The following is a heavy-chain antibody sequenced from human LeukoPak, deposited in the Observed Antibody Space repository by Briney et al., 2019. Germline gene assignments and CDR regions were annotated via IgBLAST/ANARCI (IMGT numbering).Heavy chain of an antibody. CDR3: ARVGGSNKYYFDY. V-gene: IGHV4-59*01. J-gene: IGHJ4*02. Sequence: PSQTLSLTCTVSGGSISSYYWNWIRQPPGKGLEWIGYIDYSGSTNYNPSLKSRVTISVDTSKNQFSLKLSSVTAADTAVYYCARVGGSNKYYFDYWGQGTLVTVSS. CDR2: IDYSGST. D-gene: IGHD1/OR15-1a*01. CDR1: GGSISSYY.